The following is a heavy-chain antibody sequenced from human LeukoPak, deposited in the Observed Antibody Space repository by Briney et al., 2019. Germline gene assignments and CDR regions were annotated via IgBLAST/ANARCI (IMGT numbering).Heavy chain of an antibody. Sequence: SETLSLTCTVSGGSISPYYWSWIRQPPGKGLEWIGYIYYSGSFSYNPSLKSRVTISVDTSKNQFSLNLSSVTAADTAVYYCARAPDPNFYDRSGFDYWGQGTLITVSS. D-gene: IGHD3-22*01. CDR3: ARAPDPNFYDRSGFDY. V-gene: IGHV4-59*12. CDR2: IYYSGSF. CDR1: GGSISPYY. J-gene: IGHJ4*02.